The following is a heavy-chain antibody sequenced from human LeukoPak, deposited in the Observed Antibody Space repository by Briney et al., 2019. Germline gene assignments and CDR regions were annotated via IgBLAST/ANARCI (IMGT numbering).Heavy chain of an antibody. Sequence: GGSLRLSCAASGFTFSNYWMSWVRQAPGKGLEWVANIQQDGSEKKYVDSVKGRFTISRDNSKNTLYLQMNSLTAADTAVYYCARKGSSTWYTYWFDPWGQGTLVTVSS. CDR3: ARKGSSTWYTYWFDP. CDR1: GFTFSNYW. J-gene: IGHJ5*02. V-gene: IGHV3-7*03. CDR2: IQQDGSEK. D-gene: IGHD6-13*01.